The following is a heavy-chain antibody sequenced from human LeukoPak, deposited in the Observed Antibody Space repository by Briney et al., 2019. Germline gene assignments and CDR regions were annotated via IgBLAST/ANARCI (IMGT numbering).Heavy chain of an antibody. D-gene: IGHD3-9*01. J-gene: IGHJ6*03. CDR2: ISWNSGCI. CDR1: GFTFDDYA. V-gene: IGHV3-9*01. CDR3: AREILTGYYPYYYYYMDV. Sequence: GGSLRLSCAASGFTFDDYAMHWVRQAPGKGLEWVSGISWNSGCIGYADSVKGRFTISRDNAKNSLYLQMNSLRAEDTAVYYCAREILTGYYPYYYYYMDVWGKGTTVTVSS.